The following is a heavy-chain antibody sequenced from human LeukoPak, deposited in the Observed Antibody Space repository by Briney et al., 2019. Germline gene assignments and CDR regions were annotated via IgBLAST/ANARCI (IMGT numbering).Heavy chain of an antibody. CDR3: AKQRPAARAYYFDY. V-gene: IGHV3-23*01. J-gene: IGHJ4*02. Sequence: GGSLILSCAASGFPFSSSAMSWVRQAPGKGLEWVSLISGSGGNTKYADSVKGRFTISRDDSRNTLYLQMNSLRADDTAVYYCAKQRPAARAYYFDYWGQGNLVTVTS. D-gene: IGHD6-6*01. CDR1: GFPFSSSA. CDR2: ISGSGGNT.